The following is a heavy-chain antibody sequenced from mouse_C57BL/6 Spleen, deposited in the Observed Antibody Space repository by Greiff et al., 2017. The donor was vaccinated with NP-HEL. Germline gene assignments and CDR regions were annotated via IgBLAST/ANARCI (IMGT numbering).Heavy chain of an antibody. Sequence: QVHVKQSGAELVRPGASVTLSCKASGYTFTDYEMHWVKQTPVHGLEWIGAIDPETGGTAYNQKFKGKAILTADKSSSTAYMELRSLTSEDSAVYYCTRPYGNYVAWFAYWGQGTLVTVSA. V-gene: IGHV1-15*01. CDR1: GYTFTDYE. CDR3: TRPYGNYVAWFAY. D-gene: IGHD2-1*01. CDR2: IDPETGGT. J-gene: IGHJ3*01.